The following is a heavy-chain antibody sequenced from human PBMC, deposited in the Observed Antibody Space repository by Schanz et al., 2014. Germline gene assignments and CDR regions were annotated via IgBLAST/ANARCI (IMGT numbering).Heavy chain of an antibody. Sequence: VQLEQSGAEVKKPGSSVKVSCKASGGTFSTYTISWVRQAPGQGLEWMGWITAYNGDTNYALKLQGRVTMTTDTSTGSADMELMSLRSDDTALYSCARGRYIYALSAFDIWGQGTMVTVSS. CDR2: ITAYNGDT. D-gene: IGHD5-18*01. CDR1: GGTFSTYT. J-gene: IGHJ3*02. V-gene: IGHV1-18*01. CDR3: ARGRYIYALSAFDI.